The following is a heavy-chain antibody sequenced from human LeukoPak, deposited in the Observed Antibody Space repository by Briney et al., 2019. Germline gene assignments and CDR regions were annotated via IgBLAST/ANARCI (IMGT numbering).Heavy chain of an antibody. J-gene: IGHJ4*02. CDR1: GFPFSGYT. CDR2: ISSSSGDI. Sequence: PGGSLRLSCVVSGFPFSGYTMNWVRQAPGKGLEWLSYISSSSGDIYYADSVKGRFTISRDNAKNSLYLQMNSLRAEDTAVYYCAKPLEGIMCVDCWGQGALVTVSS. CDR3: AKPLEGIMCVDC. V-gene: IGHV3-48*01.